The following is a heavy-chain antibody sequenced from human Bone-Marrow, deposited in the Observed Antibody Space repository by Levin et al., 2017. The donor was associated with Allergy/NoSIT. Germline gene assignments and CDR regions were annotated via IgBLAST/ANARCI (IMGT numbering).Heavy chain of an antibody. CDR2: ISYDATEK. V-gene: IGHV3-30-3*01. Sequence: GGSLRLSCAVSGFTFRSAAMDWVRQAPGKGLEWVAVISYDATEKYFADSVKGRFTISRDNSKNTLYMQLNSLREDDTALYYCTRGGVETAMALFDYWGHGTLVTVSS. CDR1: GFTFRSAA. D-gene: IGHD5-18*01. J-gene: IGHJ4*01. CDR3: TRGGVETAMALFDY.